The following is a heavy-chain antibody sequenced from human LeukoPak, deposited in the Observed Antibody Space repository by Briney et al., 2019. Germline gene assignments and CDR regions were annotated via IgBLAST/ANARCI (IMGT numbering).Heavy chain of an antibody. J-gene: IGHJ5*02. V-gene: IGHV3-21*01. CDR1: GFTFSYYT. Sequence: PGGSLRLSCAASGFTFSYYTTSRVRQAPGKGLEWVSSISSTGSSIYYADSVKGRFTISRDNAKNSLYLQMSSLRVEDTAVYYCARDDVAWNVVHWFDPWGQGTLVTVSS. CDR3: ARDDVAWNVVHWFDP. CDR2: ISSTGSSI. D-gene: IGHD1-1*01.